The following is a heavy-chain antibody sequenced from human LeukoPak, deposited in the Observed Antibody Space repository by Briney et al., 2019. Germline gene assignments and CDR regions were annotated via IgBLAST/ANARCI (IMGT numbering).Heavy chain of an antibody. CDR3: ARHAVYAGSGWSFDY. D-gene: IGHD6-19*01. CDR2: IYYSGSGST. CDR1: GGSISSGGYY. V-gene: IGHV4-61*08. J-gene: IGHJ4*02. Sequence: PSETLSLTCTVSGGSISSGGYYWSWIRQPPGKGLEWIGYIYYSGSGSTNHNPALKSRVTISVDTSKNQFSLTLSSVTAADTAVYYCARHAVYAGSGWSFDYWGKGTLVTVSS.